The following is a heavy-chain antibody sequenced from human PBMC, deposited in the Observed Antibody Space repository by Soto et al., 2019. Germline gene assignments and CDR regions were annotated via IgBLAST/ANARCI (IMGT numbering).Heavy chain of an antibody. D-gene: IGHD3-16*01. CDR3: PTLMAELTLPGSLDFDF. V-gene: IGHV4-38-2*02. Sequence: PSETLSLTCIVSNFSISSGYYWGWIRQSPGKGLEWIATIYHTGHTYYNPSLKSRVTISVDTSENHFSLKLSSVTAADTAFYSCPTLMAELTLPGSLDFDFWGQGTLVTVSS. CDR1: NFSISSGYY. CDR2: IYHTGHT. J-gene: IGHJ4*02.